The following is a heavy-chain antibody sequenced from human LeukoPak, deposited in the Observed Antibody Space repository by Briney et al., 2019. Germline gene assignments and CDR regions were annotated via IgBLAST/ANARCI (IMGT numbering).Heavy chain of an antibody. CDR3: SMTFQRRPRSSWWACAHYYYYMDV. CDR1: GGSISSSSYY. D-gene: IGHD6-6*01. Sequence: PSETLSLTCTVSGGSISSSSYYWGWIRQPPGKGLEWIGSIYYSGSTYYNPSLKSRVTISVDTSKNQFSLKLSSVTAADTAVYYCSMTFQRRPRSSWWACAHYYYYMDVWGKGTTVTVSS. V-gene: IGHV4-39*01. CDR2: IYYSGST. J-gene: IGHJ6*03.